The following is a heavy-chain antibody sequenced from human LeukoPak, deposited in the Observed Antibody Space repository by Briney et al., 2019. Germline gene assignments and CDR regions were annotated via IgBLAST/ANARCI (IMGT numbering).Heavy chain of an antibody. CDR2: IIPIFGTA. CDR3: ARRKMATDAFDI. V-gene: IGHV1-69*05. J-gene: IGHJ3*02. CDR1: GGTFSSYA. D-gene: IGHD5-24*01. Sequence: PVKVSCKASGGTFSSYAISWVRQAPGQGLEWMGGIIPIFGTANYAQKFQGRVTITTDESTRTAYMEVSSLRSDGTAVYYCARRKMATDAFDIWGQGKMVTVSS.